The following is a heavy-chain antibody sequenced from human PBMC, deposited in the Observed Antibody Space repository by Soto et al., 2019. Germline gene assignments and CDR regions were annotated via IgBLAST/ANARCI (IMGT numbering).Heavy chain of an antibody. CDR1: GGSISSGDYY. V-gene: IGHV4-30-4*01. D-gene: IGHD3-9*01. Sequence: PSETLSLTCTVSGGSISSGDYYWSWVRQPPGKGLEWIGYIYYSGSTYYNPSLKSRVTISVDTSKNQFSLKLSSVTAADTAVYYCARLILTGPTYYYYYMDVWGKGTTVTVSS. CDR2: IYYSGST. J-gene: IGHJ6*03. CDR3: ARLILTGPTYYYYYMDV.